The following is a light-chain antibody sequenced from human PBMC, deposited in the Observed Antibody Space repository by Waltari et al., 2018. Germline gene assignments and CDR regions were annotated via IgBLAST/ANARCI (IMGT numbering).Light chain of an antibody. J-gene: IGKJ1*01. CDR2: GAS. V-gene: IGKV3-20*01. Sequence: EIVLTQSPGTLSLSPGERATLSCRASPSVSRWLAWYQQKPGQPPRLLIYGASSRANGIPDRFSGSGSGTDFSLTISRLEPEDSAVYYCQKYGTLPATFGQGTKVEVK. CDR3: QKYGTLPAT. CDR1: PSVSRW.